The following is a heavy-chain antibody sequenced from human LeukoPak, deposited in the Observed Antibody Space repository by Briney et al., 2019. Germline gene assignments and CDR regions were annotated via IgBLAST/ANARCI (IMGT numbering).Heavy chain of an antibody. D-gene: IGHD6-19*01. CDR2: IDSSGST. Sequence: SETLSLTCAVSGYSISSDYYWRWIRQPPGKGLEWIASIDSSGSTYYNPSLKSRITMFVDTSKNQFSLRLSSVTAADTAVYYCARSPVAGFDYWGQGALVTVSS. CDR3: ARSPVAGFDY. J-gene: IGHJ4*02. CDR1: GYSISSDYY. V-gene: IGHV4-38-2*01.